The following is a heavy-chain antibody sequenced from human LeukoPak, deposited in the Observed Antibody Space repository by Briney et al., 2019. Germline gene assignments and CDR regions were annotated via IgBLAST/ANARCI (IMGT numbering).Heavy chain of an antibody. CDR1: GFTFSSSA. J-gene: IGHJ6*03. CDR2: ISGGGGST. V-gene: IGHV3-23*01. D-gene: IGHD3-10*01. CDR3: ARDLRKLLWFGELLSTVVYMDV. Sequence: GGSLRLSCVVSGFTFSSSAMSWVRQAPGKGLEWVSAISGGGGSTYYADPVKGRFTISRDNSKNTLYLQMNSLRGEDTAVYYCARDLRKLLWFGELLSTVVYMDVWGKGTTVTISS.